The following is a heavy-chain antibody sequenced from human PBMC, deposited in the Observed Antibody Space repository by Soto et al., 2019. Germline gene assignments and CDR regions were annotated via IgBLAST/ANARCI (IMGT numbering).Heavy chain of an antibody. CDR3: ARSTNLYYYDSSGYPI. D-gene: IGHD3-22*01. V-gene: IGHV3-48*02. CDR2: ISSSSSTI. Sequence: GGSLRLSCAASGFTFSSYSMNWVRQAPGKGLEWVSYISSSSSTIYYADSVKGRFTISRDNAKNSLYLQMNSLRDEDTAVYYCARSTNLYYYDSSGYPIWGQGTLVTVSS. J-gene: IGHJ4*02. CDR1: GFTFSSYS.